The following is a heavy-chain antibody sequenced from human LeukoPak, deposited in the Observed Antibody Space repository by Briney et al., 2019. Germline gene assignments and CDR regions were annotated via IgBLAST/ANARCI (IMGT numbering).Heavy chain of an antibody. CDR3: AKVDEGRSYGMDV. Sequence: GGSLRLSCSASGFTFSSYAMHWVRQAPGKGLEWVAVISYDGSNKYYADSVKGRFTISRDNSKNTLYLQMNSLRAEDTAVYYCAKVDEGRSYGMDVWGQGTTVTVSS. CDR1: GFTFSSYA. V-gene: IGHV3-30-3*01. J-gene: IGHJ6*02. CDR2: ISYDGSNK.